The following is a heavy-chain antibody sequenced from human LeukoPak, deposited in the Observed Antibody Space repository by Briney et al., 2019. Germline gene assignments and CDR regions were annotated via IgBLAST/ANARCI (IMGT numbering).Heavy chain of an antibody. CDR2: INHSGST. Sequence: SETLSLTCAVYGGSFSGYYWSWIRQPPGKGLEWIGEINHSGSTNYNPSLKSRVTISVDTSKNQFSLKLSSVTAADTAVYYCARHTEIYYDFWSGYPNWFDPWGQGTLVTVSS. CDR3: ARHTEIYYDFWSGYPNWFDP. J-gene: IGHJ5*02. D-gene: IGHD3-3*01. CDR1: GGSFSGYY. V-gene: IGHV4-34*01.